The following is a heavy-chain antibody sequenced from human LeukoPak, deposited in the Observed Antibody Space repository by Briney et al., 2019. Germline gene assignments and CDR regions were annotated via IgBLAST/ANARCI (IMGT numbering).Heavy chain of an antibody. V-gene: IGHV3-74*01. Sequence: PGGSLRLSCAASGFTFSSYWMHWVRQAPGKGLVWVSRINSDGSSTSYADSVKGRFTISRDSAKNTLYLQMNSLRAEDTAVYYCARGPHYYDKSVAFDIWGQGTMVTVSS. D-gene: IGHD3-22*01. J-gene: IGHJ3*02. CDR2: INSDGSST. CDR1: GFTFSSYW. CDR3: ARGPHYYDKSVAFDI.